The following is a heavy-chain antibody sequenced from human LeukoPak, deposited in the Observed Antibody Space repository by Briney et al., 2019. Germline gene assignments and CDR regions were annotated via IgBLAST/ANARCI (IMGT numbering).Heavy chain of an antibody. CDR2: ISSSSTTI. V-gene: IGHV3-48*02. CDR3: ARDLRYSYGQDY. J-gene: IGHJ4*02. Sequence: SGGSLRLSCAASGFTFSSYSMKWVRQTPGKGLEWVSYISSSSTTIYYADSVKGRFTISRDNAKNSLYLQMNSLRDEDAAVYYCARDLRYSYGQDYWGQGTLVTVSS. D-gene: IGHD5-18*01. CDR1: GFTFSSYS.